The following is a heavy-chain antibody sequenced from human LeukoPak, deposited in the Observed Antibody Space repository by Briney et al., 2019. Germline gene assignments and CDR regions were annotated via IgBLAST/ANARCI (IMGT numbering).Heavy chain of an antibody. V-gene: IGHV4-59*13. CDR3: ARDGYNDSSGYYYNDAFDI. CDR1: GAPISSYY. Sequence: ASETLSLTCTVSGAPISSYYWSWIRQPPGKGLEWIGYIYYSGSTNYNPSLKSRVTISVDTSKNQFSLKLSSVTAADTAVYYCARDGYNDSSGYYYNDAFDIWGQGTMVTVS. D-gene: IGHD3-22*01. J-gene: IGHJ3*02. CDR2: IYYSGST.